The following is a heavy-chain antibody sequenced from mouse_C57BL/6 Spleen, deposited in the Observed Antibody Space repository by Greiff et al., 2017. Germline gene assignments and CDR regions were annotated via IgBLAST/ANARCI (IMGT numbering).Heavy chain of an antibody. CDR2: IDPANGNT. V-gene: IGHV14-3*01. Sequence: EVQGVESVAELVRPGASVKLSCTASGFNIKNTYMHWVKQRPEQGLEWIGRIDPANGNTKYAPKFQGKATITADTSSNTAYLQLSSLTSEDTAIYYCAGGYHYDAMDYWGQGTSVTVSS. J-gene: IGHJ4*01. CDR3: AGGYHYDAMDY. CDR1: GFNIKNTY.